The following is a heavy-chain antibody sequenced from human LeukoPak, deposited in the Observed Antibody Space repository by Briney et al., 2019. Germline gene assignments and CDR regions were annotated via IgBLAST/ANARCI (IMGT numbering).Heavy chain of an antibody. J-gene: IGHJ4*02. CDR2: INSDGSTR. CDR1: GFTFTTSW. CDR3: VRPQDGYNGFDC. Sequence: GGSLRLSCAASGFTFTTSWMHWVRQAPGKGLVWVSRINSDGSTRNYADSVKGQFTISRDNAKNALYLQMDSLRAEDAAVYYCVRPQDGYNGFDCWGQGTLVTVSS. V-gene: IGHV3-74*01. D-gene: IGHD5-24*01.